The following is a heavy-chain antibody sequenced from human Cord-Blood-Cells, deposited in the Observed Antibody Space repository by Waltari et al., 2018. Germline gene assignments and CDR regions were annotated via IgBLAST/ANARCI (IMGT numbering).Heavy chain of an antibody. CDR1: GGSFSGYY. D-gene: IGHD4-4*01. CDR3: ARGVTVTRNAFDI. Sequence: QVQLQQWGAGLLKPSETLSLTCAVYGGSFSGYYWSWIRQPPGKGLEWIGEINHSGSTNYTPSLKSRVTISVDTSKNQFSRKLSSVTAADTAVYYCARGVTVTRNAFDIWGQGTMVTVSS. V-gene: IGHV4-34*01. J-gene: IGHJ3*02. CDR2: INHSGST.